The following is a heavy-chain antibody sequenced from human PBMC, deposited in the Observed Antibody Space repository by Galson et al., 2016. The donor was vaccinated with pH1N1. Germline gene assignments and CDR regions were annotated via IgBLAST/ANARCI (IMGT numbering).Heavy chain of an antibody. CDR3: AHSVHDSLWGNYRWNYFDY. CDR1: GFSLTTSGVG. J-gene: IGHJ4*02. Sequence: PALVKPTQTLTLTCTFSGFSLTTSGVGVGWIRQPPGTALEWLALIYWADDKRYRSSLKRRLTITKDTSTNQVVLTMTNMDPADAATYYCAHSVHDSLWGNYRWNYFDYWGQGTLVTVSS. V-gene: IGHV2-5*02. D-gene: IGHD3-16*02. CDR2: IYWADDK.